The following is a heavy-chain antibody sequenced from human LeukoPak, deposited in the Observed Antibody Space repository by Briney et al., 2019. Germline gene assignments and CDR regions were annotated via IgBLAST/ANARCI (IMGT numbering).Heavy chain of an antibody. Sequence: PSETLSLTCTVSGGSISSGGYYWSWIRQHSGKGLEWIGYIFYAGSTSYNPSLKSRTSISIDTSENQFSLKLTSVTAADTAMYHCARDSRGPGTAAMFYYWGQGTLVIVSS. V-gene: IGHV4-31*03. J-gene: IGHJ4*02. CDR3: ARDSRGPGTAAMFYY. CDR2: IFYAGST. D-gene: IGHD2-2*01. CDR1: GGSISSGGYY.